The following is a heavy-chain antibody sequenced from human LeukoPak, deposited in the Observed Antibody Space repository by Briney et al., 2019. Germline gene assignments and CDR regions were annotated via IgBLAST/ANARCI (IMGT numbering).Heavy chain of an antibody. V-gene: IGHV4-4*07. Sequence: SETLSLTCTVSGDSISRYYWTWIRQPAGKGLEWIGHIYSSGSSNYNPSLKSRVTMSVDTSKNQFSLKVSSVSAADTAVYYCARAKYSSSRVIDYWGQGTLVTVSS. CDR3: ARAKYSSSRVIDY. CDR2: IYSSGSS. D-gene: IGHD6-6*01. CDR1: GDSISRYY. J-gene: IGHJ4*02.